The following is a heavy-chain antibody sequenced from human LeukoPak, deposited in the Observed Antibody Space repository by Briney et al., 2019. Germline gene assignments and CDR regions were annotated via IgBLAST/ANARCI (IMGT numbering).Heavy chain of an antibody. CDR1: GFTVSSHW. CDR3: AKQLGYCSDGSCYFPY. Sequence: GGSLRLSCAASGFTVSSHWMHWVRQAPGKGLVWVSRIYGDTYYADSVQGRFTISRDNSKSTLCLQMNSLRAEDTAVYYCAKQLGYCSDGSCYFPYWGQGTLVTVSS. V-gene: IGHV3-66*04. CDR2: IYGDT. D-gene: IGHD2-15*01. J-gene: IGHJ4*02.